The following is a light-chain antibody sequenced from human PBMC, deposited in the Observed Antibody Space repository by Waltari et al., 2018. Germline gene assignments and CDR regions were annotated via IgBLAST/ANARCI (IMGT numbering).Light chain of an antibody. CDR1: SSNIGDNV. J-gene: IGLJ3*02. CDR2: RTD. Sequence: QSVLTQSPSASGTPGPRVTISCSGSSSNIGDNVVNWYQQLPGKAPKLLIYRTDQRPSGVPDRYSASKSGTSASLAISGLQSEDEADYYCATWDDRMNGHWVFGGGTKVTVL. V-gene: IGLV1-44*01. CDR3: ATWDDRMNGHWV.